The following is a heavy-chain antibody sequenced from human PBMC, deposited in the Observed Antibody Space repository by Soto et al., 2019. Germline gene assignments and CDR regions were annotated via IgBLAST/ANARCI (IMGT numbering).Heavy chain of an antibody. CDR2: IKQDGSEK. D-gene: IGHD5-18*01. J-gene: IGHJ4*02. Sequence: GGSLRLSCAASGFTFSSYWMSWVRQAPGKGLEWVANIKQDGSEKYYVDSVRGRFTISRDNAKNSLYLQMNSLRAEDTAVYYCASQAYSYGLGAFDYWGQGTLVTVSS. CDR1: GFTFSSYW. V-gene: IGHV3-7*01. CDR3: ASQAYSYGLGAFDY.